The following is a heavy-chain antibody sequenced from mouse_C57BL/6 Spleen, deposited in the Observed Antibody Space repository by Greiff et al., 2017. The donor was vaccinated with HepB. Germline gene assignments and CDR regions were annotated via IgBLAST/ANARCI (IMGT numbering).Heavy chain of an antibody. CDR2: ISNGGGST. J-gene: IGHJ3*01. CDR1: GFTFSDYY. CDR3: ARPPHYYGSSWFAY. V-gene: IGHV5-12*01. D-gene: IGHD1-1*01. Sequence: EVQLVESGGGLVQPGGSLKLSCAASGFTFSDYYMYWVRQTPEKRLEWVAYISNGGGSTYYPDTVKGRFPISRDNAKNTLYLQMSRLKSEDTAMYYCARPPHYYGSSWFAYWGQGTLVTVSA.